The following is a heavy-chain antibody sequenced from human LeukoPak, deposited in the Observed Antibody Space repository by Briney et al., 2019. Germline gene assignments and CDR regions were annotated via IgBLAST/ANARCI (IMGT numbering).Heavy chain of an antibody. D-gene: IGHD2-2*02. CDR1: GYTFTSYG. J-gene: IGHJ6*03. CDR3: ARASGYCSSTSCHKPPYGHYYYYYMDV. V-gene: IGHV1-18*01. Sequence: ASVKVSCKASGYTFTSYGISWVRQAPGQGLEWMGWISAYNSNTNYAEKLQGRVTMTTDTSTSTAYMELRNLRSDDTAVYYCARASGYCSSTSCHKPPYGHYYYYYMDVWGKGTTVTVSS. CDR2: ISAYNSNT.